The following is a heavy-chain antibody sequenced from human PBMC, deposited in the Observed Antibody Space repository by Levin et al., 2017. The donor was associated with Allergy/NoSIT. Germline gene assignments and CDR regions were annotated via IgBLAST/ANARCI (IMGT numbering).Heavy chain of an antibody. CDR3: ARDAGVPYSSSPEYYFDY. J-gene: IGHJ4*02. V-gene: IGHV3-30*04. D-gene: IGHD6-6*01. Sequence: GESLKISCAASGFTFSSYAMHWVRQAPGKGLEWGAVISYDGSNKYYADSVKGRFTISRDNSKNTLYLQMNSLRAEDTAVYYCARDAGVPYSSSPEYYFDYWGQGTLVTVSS. CDR1: GFTFSSYA. CDR2: ISYDGSNK.